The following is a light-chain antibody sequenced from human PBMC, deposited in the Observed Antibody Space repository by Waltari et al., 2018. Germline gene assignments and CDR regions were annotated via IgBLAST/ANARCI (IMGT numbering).Light chain of an antibody. Sequence: QMTQSPSPLSASGGDRVTITCRASQSISSWLAWYQQKPGKAPKLLIYKASSLESGVPSRFSGSGSGTEFTLTISSLQPDDFATYYCQQYPRTFGQGTKVEIK. CDR1: QSISSW. CDR3: QQYPRT. CDR2: KAS. J-gene: IGKJ1*01. V-gene: IGKV1-5*03.